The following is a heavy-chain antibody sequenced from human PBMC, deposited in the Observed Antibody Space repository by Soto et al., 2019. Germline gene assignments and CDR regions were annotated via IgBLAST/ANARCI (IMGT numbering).Heavy chain of an antibody. V-gene: IGHV1-69*13. CDR1: GGTFSSYA. CDR3: ARGGESRYAFDI. CDR2: IIPIFGTA. Sequence: GASVKVSCKASGGTFSSYAISWVRQAPGQGLEWMGGIIPIFGTANYAQKFQGRVTITADESTSTAYMELSSLRSEDTAVYYWARGGESRYAFDIWGQGTMVTVS. D-gene: IGHD7-27*01. J-gene: IGHJ3*02.